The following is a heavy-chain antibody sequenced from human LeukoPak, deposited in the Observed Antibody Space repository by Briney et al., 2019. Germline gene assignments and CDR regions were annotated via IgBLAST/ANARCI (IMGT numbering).Heavy chain of an antibody. Sequence: GGSLRLSCAASGFTFSSYSMNWVRQAPGKGLEWVSSISGSSSYIYYADSVKGRFTISRDNAKNSLYLQMDSLRAEDTAVYYCARGSYSSGWSFDYWGQGTLVTVSS. CDR2: ISGSSSYI. J-gene: IGHJ4*02. CDR3: ARGSYSSGWSFDY. CDR1: GFTFSSYS. D-gene: IGHD6-19*01. V-gene: IGHV3-21*01.